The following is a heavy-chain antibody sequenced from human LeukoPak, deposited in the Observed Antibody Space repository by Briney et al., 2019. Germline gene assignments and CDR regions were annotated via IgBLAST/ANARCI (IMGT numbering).Heavy chain of an antibody. CDR1: GYSFTSYW. Sequence: GASPKISCNGSGYSFTSYWICWVRQMPGKGLEWRGIIYPGDSDTRYSPSFQSQVTISADKSISTAYLQWSSLKASDTAMYYCARHMAVGVIDYWGQGTLVTVSS. CDR3: ARHMAVGVIDY. V-gene: IGHV5-51*01. J-gene: IGHJ4*02. CDR2: IYPGDSDT. D-gene: IGHD1-26*01.